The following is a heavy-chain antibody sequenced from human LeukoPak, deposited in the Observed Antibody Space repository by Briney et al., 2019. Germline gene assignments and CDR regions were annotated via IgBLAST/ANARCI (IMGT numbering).Heavy chain of an antibody. CDR1: GYAFLGYY. CDR2: INPSNGVT. CDR3: ARDSINCSGGSCYAAEYFQH. D-gene: IGHD2-15*01. J-gene: IGHJ1*01. Sequence: ASVKVSCKASGYAFLGYYIHWVRRAPGQGLEWMGWINPSNGVTKYAQKFQGRVTLTRDTSTSTAYMGLTSLTSDDTAVYYCARDSINCSGGSCYAAEYFQHRGQGTLVAVSS. V-gene: IGHV1-2*02.